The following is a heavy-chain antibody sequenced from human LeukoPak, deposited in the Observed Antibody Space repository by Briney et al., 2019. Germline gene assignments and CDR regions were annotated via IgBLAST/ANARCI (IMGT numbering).Heavy chain of an antibody. V-gene: IGHV3-7*01. CDR3: ATTSNWRFDY. CDR1: GFTFSTYW. D-gene: IGHD1-1*01. Sequence: GGSLRLSCAASGFTFSTYWMSWVRQAPGKGLEWVAAIKEDESEIYYVDSVRGRFTISRDKPKNSLYLQMNSLRTEDTAVYYXATTSNWRFDYWGQGTLVTVSS. CDR2: IKEDESEI. J-gene: IGHJ4*02.